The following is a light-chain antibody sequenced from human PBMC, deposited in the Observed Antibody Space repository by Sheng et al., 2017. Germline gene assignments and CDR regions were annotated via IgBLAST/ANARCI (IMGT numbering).Light chain of an antibody. Sequence: EILLTQSPATLSLSPGERATLSCRASQTMNIRYLAWYQQKAGQAPRLLMSSASVRATGIPDRFSVSGSGTDFTLTIKRLEPEDFAVYYCQQYGNVPLTFGGGTKVEMK. CDR3: QQYGNVPLT. J-gene: IGKJ4*01. CDR2: SAS. CDR1: QTMNIRY. V-gene: IGKV3-20*01.